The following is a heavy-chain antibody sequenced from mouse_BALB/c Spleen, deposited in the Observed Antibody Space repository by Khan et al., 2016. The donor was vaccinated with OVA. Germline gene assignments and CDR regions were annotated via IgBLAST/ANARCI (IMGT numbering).Heavy chain of an antibody. J-gene: IGHJ3*01. V-gene: IGHV5-6*01. CDR1: GFTFSSYS. Sequence: EVQLLETGGDLVKPGGSLKLSCAASGFTFSSYSMSWVRQIPDKRLEWVATMSSGGDYTYYPDSVKGRFTISRDNAKNTLYLQMSSLKSEDTAMYYCASHLNGSFAYWGQGTLVTVSA. CDR3: ASHLNGSFAY. CDR2: MSSGGDYT.